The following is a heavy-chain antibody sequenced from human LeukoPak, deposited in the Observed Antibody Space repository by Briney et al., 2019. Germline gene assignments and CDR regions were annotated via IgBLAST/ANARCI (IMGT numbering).Heavy chain of an antibody. Sequence: ASVKVSCKDSGYTFTSYAMNWVRQAPGQGLEWMGWINTNTGNPTYAQGFTGRFVFSLDTSVSTAYLQISSLKADDTAVYYCARERNDCYGSSGCVGDSYMDVWGKGTTVTVSS. V-gene: IGHV7-4-1*02. CDR1: GYTFTSYA. CDR2: INTNTGNP. CDR3: ARERNDCYGSSGCVGDSYMDV. J-gene: IGHJ6*03. D-gene: IGHD3-22*01.